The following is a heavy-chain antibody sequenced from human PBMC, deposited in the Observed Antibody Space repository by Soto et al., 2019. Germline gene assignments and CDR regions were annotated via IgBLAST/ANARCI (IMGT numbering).Heavy chain of an antibody. CDR1: GFTFSSYS. J-gene: IGHJ6*03. D-gene: IGHD6-13*01. Sequence: EVQLVESGGGLVQPGGSLRLSCAASGFTFSSYSMNWVRQAPGKGLEWVSYISSSSSTIYYADSVKGRFTISRDNAKNSLYLQMNSLRAEDTAVYYCAREEVGIAAAATYYYYYYMDVWGKGTTVTVSS. CDR3: AREEVGIAAAATYYYYYYMDV. V-gene: IGHV3-48*01. CDR2: ISSSSSTI.